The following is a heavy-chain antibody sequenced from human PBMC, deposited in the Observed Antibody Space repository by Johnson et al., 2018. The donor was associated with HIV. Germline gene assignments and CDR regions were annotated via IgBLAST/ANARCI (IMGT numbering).Heavy chain of an antibody. CDR3: ARDNGIAAAGDLDI. D-gene: IGHD6-13*01. Sequence: QVQLVESGGGVVQPGRSLRLSCAASGFTFSSYGMHWVRQAQGKGLEWVSGINWNGGSTYYADSVKGRFTISRDNSKNTLYLQMNSLRAEDTAVYYCARDNGIAAAGDLDIWGQGTMVTVSS. CDR2: INWNGGST. J-gene: IGHJ3*02. CDR1: GFTFSSYG. V-gene: IGHV3-NL1*01.